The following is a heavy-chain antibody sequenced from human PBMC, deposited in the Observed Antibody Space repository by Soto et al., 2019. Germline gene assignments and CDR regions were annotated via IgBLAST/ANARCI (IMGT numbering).Heavy chain of an antibody. CDR2: INAGNGDT. D-gene: IGHD3-22*01. J-gene: IGHJ4*02. CDR1: GYTFTSYP. V-gene: IGHV1-3*01. Sequence: ASVKVSCKASGYTFTSYPMHWVRQAPGQRLEWMGWINAGNGDTKYSQKFQGRVTITRDTSASTAYMELSSLRSEDTAVFYCARDWTHYDSSGPGDYWGQGTLVTVSS. CDR3: ARDWTHYDSSGPGDY.